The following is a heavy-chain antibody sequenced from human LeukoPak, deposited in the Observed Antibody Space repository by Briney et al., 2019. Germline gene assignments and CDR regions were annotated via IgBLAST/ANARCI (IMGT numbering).Heavy chain of an antibody. CDR2: IYYSGST. V-gene: IGHV4-39*01. CDR1: GGSISSSSYY. Sequence: PSETLSLTCTVSGGSISSSSYYWGWIRQPPGKGLEWIGSIYYSGSTYYNPSLKSRVTISVDTSKNQFSLKLSSVTAADTAVYYCARRYCSSTSCLLDYWGQGTLVTVSS. J-gene: IGHJ4*02. D-gene: IGHD2-2*01. CDR3: ARRYCSSTSCLLDY.